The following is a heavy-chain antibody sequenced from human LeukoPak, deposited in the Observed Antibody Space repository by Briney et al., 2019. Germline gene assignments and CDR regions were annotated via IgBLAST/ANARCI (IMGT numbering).Heavy chain of an antibody. J-gene: IGHJ4*02. Sequence: SVKVSCKASGGTFSSYAISWVRQAPGQGLEWMGRIIPIFGIANYAQKFQGRVTITTDESTSTAYMELSSLRSEDTAVYYCARERGRLRFLEWFFDYWGQGTLVTVSS. CDR3: ARERGRLRFLEWFFDY. CDR1: GGTFSSYA. CDR2: IIPIFGIA. D-gene: IGHD3-3*01. V-gene: IGHV1-69*05.